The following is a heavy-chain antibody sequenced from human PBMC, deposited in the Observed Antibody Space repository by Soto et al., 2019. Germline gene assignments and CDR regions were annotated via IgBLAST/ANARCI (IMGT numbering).Heavy chain of an antibody. Sequence: QVQLQQWGAGLLKPSETLSLTCAVYGGSFSGYYWTWIRQPPGKGLEWIGEIDHSGSTNYNPSLKRRVTISVDTSKNQFSLKLSSVTAADTAVYYCARGRNLGGTYLDYWGQGTLVTVSS. CDR3: ARGRNLGGTYLDY. D-gene: IGHD1-26*01. CDR2: IDHSGST. V-gene: IGHV4-34*01. J-gene: IGHJ4*02. CDR1: GGSFSGYY.